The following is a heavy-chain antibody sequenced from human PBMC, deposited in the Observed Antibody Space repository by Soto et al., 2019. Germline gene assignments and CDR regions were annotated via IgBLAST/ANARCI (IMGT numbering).Heavy chain of an antibody. CDR3: ARDFGRANYYDISSYYLGAFDI. CDR1: GGSISSYY. CDR2: ISYSGST. D-gene: IGHD3-22*01. V-gene: IGHV4-59*01. J-gene: IGHJ3*02. Sequence: SETLSLTCTVSGGSISSYYWSWIRQPPGKGLEWIGYISYSGSTDYNPSLKSRVTISVDTSKHQFSLTLSSVTAADTAVYYCARDFGRANYYDISSYYLGAFDIWGKGTMFTVS.